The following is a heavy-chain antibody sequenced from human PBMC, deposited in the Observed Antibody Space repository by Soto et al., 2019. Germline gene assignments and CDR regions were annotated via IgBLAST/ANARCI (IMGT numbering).Heavy chain of an antibody. Sequence: SETLSLTCTVSGGSFSSSPGYYWGWMRQPPGKGLEWIGTVHPSGNTYYNPSFKSRVTISNDSSMNHLSLQLTSVTAADTAIYYCATRFYSSGVLFDYWGPGTQVTVSS. CDR3: ATRFYSSGVLFDY. CDR2: VHPSGNT. CDR1: GGSFSSSPGYY. D-gene: IGHD3-10*01. V-gene: IGHV4-39*02. J-gene: IGHJ4*02.